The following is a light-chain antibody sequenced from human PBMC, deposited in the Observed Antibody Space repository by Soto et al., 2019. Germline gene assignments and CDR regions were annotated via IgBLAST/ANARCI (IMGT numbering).Light chain of an antibody. J-gene: IGLJ2*01. Sequence: SYELTQPPSVSVSPGQTASITCSGDKLGDKYACWYQQKPGQSPVLVIYQDSKRPSGIPERFSGSNSGNTVTLTISGTQAMDEADYYCQAWDSSREVFGGGTKLTVL. CDR3: QAWDSSREV. V-gene: IGLV3-1*01. CDR1: KLGDKY. CDR2: QDS.